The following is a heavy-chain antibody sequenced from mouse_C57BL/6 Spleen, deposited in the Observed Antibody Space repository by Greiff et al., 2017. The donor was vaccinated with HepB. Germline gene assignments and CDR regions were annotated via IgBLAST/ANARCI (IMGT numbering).Heavy chain of an antibody. D-gene: IGHD4-1*01. CDR3: ARGWDDYFDD. J-gene: IGHJ2*01. V-gene: IGHV1-50*01. CDR1: GYTFTSYW. Sequence: QVQLQQPGAELVKPGASVKLSCKASGYTFTSYWMQWVKQRPGQGLEWIGEIDPSDSYTNYNQKFKGKATLTVDTSSSTAYMQLSSLTSEDSAVYYCARGWDDYFDDWGQGTTLTVSS. CDR2: IDPSDSYT.